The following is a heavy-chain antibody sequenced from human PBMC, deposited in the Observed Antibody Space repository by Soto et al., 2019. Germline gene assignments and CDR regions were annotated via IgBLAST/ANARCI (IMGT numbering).Heavy chain of an antibody. Sequence: QVRLQESGPGLVKPSDTLSLTCTVSGGFVSSGSHYWSWVRQPPGKGLEWIAYISHTGSTNYNPYLQSRVTNSVDSPKYQFSLRLASVTAADTAVYYCARDRSDDLNSFDAFYFRGQGTMFTVSS. CDR1: GGFVSSGSHY. J-gene: IGHJ3*01. CDR3: ARDRSDDLNSFDAFYF. V-gene: IGHV4-61*01. D-gene: IGHD1-1*01. CDR2: ISHTGST.